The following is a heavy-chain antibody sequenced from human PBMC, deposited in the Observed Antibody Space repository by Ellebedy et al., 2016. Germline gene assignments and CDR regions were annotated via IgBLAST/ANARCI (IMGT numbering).Heavy chain of an antibody. V-gene: IGHV4-59*02. CDR3: ARKARSSWFSDY. CDR2: IYHNGDT. D-gene: IGHD6-13*01. CDR1: GGSVTSYY. Sequence: SETLSLTCTVSGGSVTSYYWSWVRQPPGKTLEWIGYIYHNGDTKYNPPLKSRVTFSIDTSKNQFSLNLTSVTAADTAVYYCARKARSSWFSDYWGQGTLVTVSS. J-gene: IGHJ4*02.